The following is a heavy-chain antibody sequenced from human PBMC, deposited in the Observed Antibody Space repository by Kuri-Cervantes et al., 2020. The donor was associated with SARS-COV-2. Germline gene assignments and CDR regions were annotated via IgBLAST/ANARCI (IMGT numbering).Heavy chain of an antibody. CDR1: GGSISSGGYY. V-gene: IGHV4-31*01. Sequence: LRLSCTVSGGSISSGGYYWSWIREDPGKGLEWIGYIYYSGSTYYNPSPQSLVTISVATSKNPFSLKLSSVTAADTAVYYCARVKAPELRFLEWPKKTYYFDYWGQGTLVTVSS. CDR3: ARVKAPELRFLEWPKKTYYFDY. J-gene: IGHJ4*02. CDR2: IYYSGST. D-gene: IGHD3-3*01.